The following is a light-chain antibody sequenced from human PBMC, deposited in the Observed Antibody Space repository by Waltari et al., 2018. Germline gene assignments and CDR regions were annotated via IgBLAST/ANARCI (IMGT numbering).Light chain of an antibody. V-gene: IGLV4-69*01. CDR2: VYSDGSH. CDR1: SGHSSNV. Sequence: QLVLTQSPSASAPLGASIKLTCTLSSGHSSNVIAWLQQQPEKGPRYLVKVYSDGSHSRGNEIPDRFSGSSSGAERYLTISSLQSEDEADYYCQTGGHGTWVFGGGTRLTVL. J-gene: IGLJ3*02. CDR3: QTGGHGTWV.